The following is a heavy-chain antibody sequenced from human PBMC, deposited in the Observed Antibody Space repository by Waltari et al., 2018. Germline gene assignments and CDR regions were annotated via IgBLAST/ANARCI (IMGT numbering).Heavy chain of an antibody. Sequence: EVQLVESGGGLVQPGGSLRLSCAASGFTFSSYWMSWVRQAPGKGLEWVANIKQDVRGKYYVDSVKGRFTISRDNAKNSLYLQMNSLRAEDTAVYYCATYEWELLIFDYWGQGTLVTVSS. V-gene: IGHV3-7*01. J-gene: IGHJ4*02. CDR1: GFTFSSYW. D-gene: IGHD1-26*01. CDR2: IKQDVRGK. CDR3: ATYEWELLIFDY.